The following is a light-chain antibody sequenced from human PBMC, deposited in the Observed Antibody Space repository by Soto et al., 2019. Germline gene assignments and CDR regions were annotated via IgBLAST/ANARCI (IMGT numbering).Light chain of an antibody. V-gene: IGKV3-11*01. CDR2: DAS. Sequence: VLTQSPVTPSLSPGERATLSCRASQSVNAYLAWYQQKPGQAPRLLIYDASVRATGIPARFSGSGSGTDFTLTISSLQSEDFAVYYCQQYNNWPPITFGQGTRLEIK. CDR3: QQYNNWPPIT. J-gene: IGKJ5*01. CDR1: QSVNAY.